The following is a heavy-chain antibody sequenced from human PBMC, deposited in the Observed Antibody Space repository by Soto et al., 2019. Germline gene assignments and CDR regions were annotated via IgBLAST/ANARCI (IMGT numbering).Heavy chain of an antibody. J-gene: IGHJ6*02. CDR3: ARAVEDYAYVWGISNDYYYYYGMDV. CDR1: GYTFTSYG. V-gene: IGHV1-18*01. CDR2: ISAYNGNT. Sequence: ASVNVSCKASGYTFTSYGITWVRQAPGQGLEWMGWISAYNGNTNYAQKLQGRVTMTTDTSTSTAYMELRSLRSDDTAVYYCARAVEDYAYVWGISNDYYYYYGMDVWGQGTTVTVSS. D-gene: IGHD3-16*01.